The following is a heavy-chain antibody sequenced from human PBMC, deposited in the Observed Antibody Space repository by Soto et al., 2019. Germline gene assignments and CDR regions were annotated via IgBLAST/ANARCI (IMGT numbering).Heavy chain of an antibody. CDR1: GYDFTGYD. CDR3: GRGHSTRVSAGGTPYYFPMDR. CDR2: MNPINGAT. Sequence: ASVKVSCKTSGYDFTGYDINWVRQASGQGLEWMGWMNPINGATGSARRFQGRVSMTRNTATGTAYLELTSLRSDDTGVYYCGRGHSTRVSAGGTPYYFPMDRWGHGSTVTV. J-gene: IGHJ6*02. D-gene: IGHD6-13*01. V-gene: IGHV1-8*02.